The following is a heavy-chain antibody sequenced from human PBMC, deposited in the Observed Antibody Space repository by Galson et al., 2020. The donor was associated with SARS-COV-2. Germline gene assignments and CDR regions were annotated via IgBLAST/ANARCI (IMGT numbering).Heavy chain of an antibody. CDR3: ARDLFDGPKQYYMDV. CDR1: GFTFRSYW. Sequence: QLGESLKISCAASGFTFRSYWMSWVRHAPGKGLEWVANIKEDGREKYYVDSIKGRFTISRDNAKNSVYLQMNSLRAEDTAVYYCARDLFDGPKQYYMDVGGTGTTVTISS. D-gene: IGHD3-9*01. V-gene: IGHV3-7*01. J-gene: IGHJ6*03. CDR2: IKEDGREK.